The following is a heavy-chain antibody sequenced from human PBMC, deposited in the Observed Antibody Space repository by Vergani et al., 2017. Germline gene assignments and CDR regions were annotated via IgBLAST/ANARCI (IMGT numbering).Heavy chain of an antibody. J-gene: IGHJ4*02. CDR3: ARYYYDSSGYYWFDY. CDR2: ISSSSSYI. V-gene: IGHV3-21*01. CDR1: GFTFSSYS. Sequence: EVQLVESGGGLVKPGGSLRLSSAASGFTFSSYSMNWVRQAPGKGLEWVSSISSSSSYIYYADSVKGRFTISRDNAKNSLYLQMNSLRAEDTAVYYCARYYYDSSGYYWFDYWGQGTLVTVSS. D-gene: IGHD3-22*01.